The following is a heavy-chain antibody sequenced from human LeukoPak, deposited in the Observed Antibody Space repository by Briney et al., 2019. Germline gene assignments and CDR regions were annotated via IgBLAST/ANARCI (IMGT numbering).Heavy chain of an antibody. CDR1: GFTFTSYG. V-gene: IGHV3-23*01. J-gene: IGHJ4*02. Sequence: GGSLRLSCAASGFTFTSYGMSWVRQAPGKGLEWVSAITYRGSNTYYADSVKGRFTISRDNSKNTLYLQMNSLRAEDTAVYYCAKGTRQYQLPSFDYWGQGTLVTVSS. CDR2: ITYRGSNT. CDR3: AKGTRQYQLPSFDY. D-gene: IGHD2-2*01.